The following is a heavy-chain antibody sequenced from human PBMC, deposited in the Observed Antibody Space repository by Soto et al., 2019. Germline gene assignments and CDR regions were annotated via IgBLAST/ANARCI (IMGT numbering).Heavy chain of an antibody. D-gene: IGHD6-19*01. CDR1: GGSISSYY. CDR2: IYYSGRT. V-gene: IGHV4-59*01. J-gene: IGHJ4*02. Sequence: QVQLQESGPGLVKPSETLSLTCTVSGGSISSYYWSWIRQPPGKGLEWIGYIYYSGRTNYNPSLKSRVTISVDTSKNQSSLKLSSVTAADTAVYYCARVRWTVAGPGHFDYWGQGTLVTVSS. CDR3: ARVRWTVAGPGHFDY.